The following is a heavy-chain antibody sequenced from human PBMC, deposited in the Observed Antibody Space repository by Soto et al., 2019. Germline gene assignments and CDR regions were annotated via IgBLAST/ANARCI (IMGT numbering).Heavy chain of an antibody. CDR2: IYYSGST. Sequence: SETLSLTCTVSGGSISSSNYYWGWVRQPPRKGLEWIGNIYYSGSTYYNPSLKSRVTISVDTSKNQFSLKLNSLTAADTAVYYCARLISYAYGSVSFYFDYWGQGSLVTVS. CDR1: GGSISSSNYY. D-gene: IGHD3-10*01. J-gene: IGHJ4*02. V-gene: IGHV4-39*01. CDR3: ARLISYAYGSVSFYFDY.